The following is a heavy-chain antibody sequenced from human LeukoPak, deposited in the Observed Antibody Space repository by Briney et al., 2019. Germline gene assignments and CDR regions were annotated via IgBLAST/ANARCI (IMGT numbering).Heavy chain of an antibody. D-gene: IGHD4-17*01. Sequence: GGSLRLSCAASGFSVSTDYVHWVRQAPGKGLEWVSVIYTGGSTYYAPSVRGRLSISRDNSKNTIYLQMNSLRAEDTAVYYCARGHTAVTRHFDFWGQGTLVTVSS. CDR1: GFSVSTDY. V-gene: IGHV3-66*01. CDR2: IYTGGST. CDR3: ARGHTAVTRHFDF. J-gene: IGHJ4*02.